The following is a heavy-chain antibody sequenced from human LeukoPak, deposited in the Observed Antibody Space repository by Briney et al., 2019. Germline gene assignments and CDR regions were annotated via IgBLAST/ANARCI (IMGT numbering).Heavy chain of an antibody. CDR2: ISGSGGST. V-gene: IGHV3-23*01. J-gene: IGHJ4*02. D-gene: IGHD5-18*01. CDR1: GFTFSSYA. CDR3: AKDWTAPQYSYGYYFDC. Sequence: PGGSLRLSCAASGFTFSSYAMSWVRQAPGKGLEWVSAISGSGGSTYYADSVKGRFTISRDNSKNTLYLQMNSLRAEDTAVYYCAKDWTAPQYSYGYYFDCWGQGTLVTVSS.